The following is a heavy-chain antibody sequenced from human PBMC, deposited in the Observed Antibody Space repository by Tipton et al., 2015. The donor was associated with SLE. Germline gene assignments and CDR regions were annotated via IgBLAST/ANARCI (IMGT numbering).Heavy chain of an antibody. CDR1: GYTFTSYG. D-gene: IGHD3-10*01. CDR3: AREVYSGSYYYYYGMDV. Sequence: QVQLVQSGAEVKNPGASVKVSCKASGYTFTSYGISWVRQAPGQGLEWMGWISTYNGNTHYAQNLQGRVTMTTYTSTSTAYMEPRSLRSDDTAVYYCAREVYSGSYYYYYGMDVWGQGTTVTISS. CDR2: ISTYNGNT. J-gene: IGHJ6*02. V-gene: IGHV1-18*01.